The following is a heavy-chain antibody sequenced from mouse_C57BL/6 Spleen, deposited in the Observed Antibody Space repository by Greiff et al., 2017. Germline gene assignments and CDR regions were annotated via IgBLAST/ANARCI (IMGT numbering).Heavy chain of an antibody. D-gene: IGHD2-3*01. J-gene: IGHJ2*01. Sequence: EVKLQQSGPVLVKPGASVKMSCKASGYTFTDYYMNWVKQSHGKSLEWIGVINPYNGGTSYNQKFTGKATLTVDKSSSTAYMELNSLTSEDSAVYYCARRGGMVTFDYWGQGTTLTVSS. CDR1: GYTFTDYY. CDR3: ARRGGMVTFDY. CDR2: INPYNGGT. V-gene: IGHV1-19*01.